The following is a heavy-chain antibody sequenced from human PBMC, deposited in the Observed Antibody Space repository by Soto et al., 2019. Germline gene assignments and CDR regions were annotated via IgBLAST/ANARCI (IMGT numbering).Heavy chain of an antibody. CDR1: GGTFSSYA. J-gene: IGHJ6*02. CDR2: IIPIFGTA. V-gene: IGHV1-69*01. Sequence: QVQLVQSGAEVQKPGSSVKVSCKASGGTFSSYAISWVRQAPGQGLEWMGGIIPIFGTANYAQKFQGRVTITADESTSTAYMELSSLRSEDTAVYYCASGTSGYSGYDWAGYYYGMDVWGQGTTVTVSS. D-gene: IGHD5-12*01. CDR3: ASGTSGYSGYDWAGYYYGMDV.